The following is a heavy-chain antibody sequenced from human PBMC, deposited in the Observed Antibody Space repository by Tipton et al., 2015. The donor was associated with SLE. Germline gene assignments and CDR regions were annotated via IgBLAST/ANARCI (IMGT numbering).Heavy chain of an antibody. CDR1: GGSISSGSYY. CDR2: IYTSGST. D-gene: IGHD3-10*01. V-gene: IGHV4-61*02. Sequence: TLSLTCTVSGGSISSGSYYWSWIRQPAGKGLEWIGRIYTSGSTNYNPSLKSRVTISVDTSKNQLSLKLSSVTAADTAVYYCASAKFGELWRFDPWGQGTLVTVSS. CDR3: ASAKFGELWRFDP. J-gene: IGHJ5*02.